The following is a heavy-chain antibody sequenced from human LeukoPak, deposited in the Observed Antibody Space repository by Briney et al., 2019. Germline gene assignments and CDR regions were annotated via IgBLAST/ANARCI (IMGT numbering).Heavy chain of an antibody. CDR3: ARDGGPLRYFDWLPPGSGGLDY. Sequence: SETLSLTCAVSGGSISSSNWWSWVRQPPGKGLEWIGEIYHSGSTNYNPSLKSRVTISVDTSKNQFSLKLSSVTAADTAVYYCARDGGPLRYFDWLPPGSGGLDYWGQGTLVTVSS. D-gene: IGHD3-9*01. V-gene: IGHV4-4*02. CDR2: IYHSGST. J-gene: IGHJ4*02. CDR1: GGSISSSNW.